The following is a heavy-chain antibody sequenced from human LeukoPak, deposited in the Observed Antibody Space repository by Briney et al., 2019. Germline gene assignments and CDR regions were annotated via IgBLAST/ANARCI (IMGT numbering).Heavy chain of an antibody. CDR3: VRDGYYGSGSPGWFGP. CDR1: RYSINSAFY. Sequence: SETLSLTCTVSRYSINSAFYWGWIRVPPGKGLEWIGSVFHRGTTYYNSSLKSRVNISIDTSKNQFSLKLNSLTAEDTAMYYCVRDGYYGSGSPGWFGPWGPGTLVIVSA. V-gene: IGHV4-38-2*02. D-gene: IGHD3-10*01. CDR2: VFHRGTT. J-gene: IGHJ5*02.